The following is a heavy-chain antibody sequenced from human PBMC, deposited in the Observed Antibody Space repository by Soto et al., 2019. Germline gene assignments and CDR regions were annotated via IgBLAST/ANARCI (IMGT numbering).Heavy chain of an antibody. D-gene: IGHD3-9*01. V-gene: IGHV3-48*03. CDR1: GFTFSNFE. J-gene: IGHJ6*01. CDR2: INTAGSTK. Sequence: GWSLRLSCAASGFTFSNFEMHLVRQAPGKGLEWVSYINTAGSTKYYAESVKGRFTISRDNARNSLFLQMNSLRAEDTAVYYCARAECSSPDCLTAYYSYGLDVWGQGSTVTVSS. CDR3: ARAECSSPDCLTAYYSYGLDV.